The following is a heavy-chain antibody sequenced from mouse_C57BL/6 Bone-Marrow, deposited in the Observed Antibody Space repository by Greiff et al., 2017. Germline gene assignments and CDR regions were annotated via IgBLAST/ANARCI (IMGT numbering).Heavy chain of an antibody. V-gene: IGHV3-6*01. CDR2: IRYDGSN. CDR3: ARREARGWLPWFAY. D-gene: IGHD2-3*01. J-gene: IGHJ3*01. CDR1: GYSITSGYY. Sequence: VQLKESGPGLVKPSQSLSLTCSVTGYSITSGYYWNWIRQFPGNKLEWMGYIRYDGSNNYNPSLKNRISITRDTSKNQFFLKLNSVTTEDTATYYCARREARGWLPWFAYWGQGTLVTVSA.